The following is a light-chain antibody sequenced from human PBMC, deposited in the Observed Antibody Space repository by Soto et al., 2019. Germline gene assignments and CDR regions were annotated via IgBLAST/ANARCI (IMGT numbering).Light chain of an antibody. J-gene: IGKJ1*01. V-gene: IGKV3D-7*01. CDR2: GAS. CDR1: QSVSSSY. Sequence: EIVMTQSPATLSLSPGERATLSCRASQSVSSSYLSWYQQKPGQAPRLLIYGASTRATGIPARFSGSGSGTDFTLTISSLQPEDLEVYYCQHDYNLPWTFGQGTKVDIK. CDR3: QHDYNLPWT.